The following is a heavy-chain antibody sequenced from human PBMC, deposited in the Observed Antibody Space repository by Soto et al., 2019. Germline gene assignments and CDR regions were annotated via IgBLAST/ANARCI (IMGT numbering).Heavy chain of an antibody. V-gene: IGHV4-34*01. J-gene: IGHJ4*02. D-gene: IGHD4-17*01. CDR2: INHSGST. Sequence: SETLSLTCAVYGGSFSGYYWSWIRQPPGKGLEWIGEINHSGSTNYNPSLKSRVTISVDTSKNQFSLKLSSVTAADTAVYYCATPSGGDATRPLDYWGQGTLVTVSS. CDR3: ATPSGGDATRPLDY. CDR1: GGSFSGYY.